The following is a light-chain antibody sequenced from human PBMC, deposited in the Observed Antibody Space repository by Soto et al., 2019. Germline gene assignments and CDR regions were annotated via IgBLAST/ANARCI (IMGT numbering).Light chain of an antibody. V-gene: IGKV3-15*01. Sequence: ELVMTQSPATLSVSPGERASLSCRASQSVSSNLAWYQQKPGQAPRLLIYGASTRATGIPARFSGSGSGTEFTLPISSLQSEDFAVYYCQQYNNWPPTFGQGTKV. CDR1: QSVSSN. CDR3: QQYNNWPPT. J-gene: IGKJ1*01. CDR2: GAS.